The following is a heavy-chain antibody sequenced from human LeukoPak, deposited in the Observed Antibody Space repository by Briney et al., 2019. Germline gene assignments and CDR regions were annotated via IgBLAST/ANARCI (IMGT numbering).Heavy chain of an antibody. D-gene: IGHD3-10*01. V-gene: IGHV4-59*08. CDR3: ARRPAIIMDRGVVYYFDS. Sequence: SETLSLTCTVSGGSISSYYWSWIRQPPGKGLEWIGYIYYSGSTNYNPSLKSRVTISVDTSKNQFSLKLSSVTAADTAVYYCARRPAIIMDRGVVYYFDSWGQGILVTVSS. CDR2: IYYSGST. CDR1: GGSISSYY. J-gene: IGHJ4*02.